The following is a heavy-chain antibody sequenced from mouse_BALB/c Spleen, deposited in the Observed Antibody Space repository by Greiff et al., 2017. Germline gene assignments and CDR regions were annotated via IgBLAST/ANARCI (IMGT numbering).Heavy chain of an antibody. CDR1: GFAFSSYD. J-gene: IGHJ2*01. CDR3: ARHRGSRDYFDY. D-gene: IGHD1-1*02. V-gene: IGHV5-12-1*01. Sequence: DVMLVESGGGLVKPGGSLKLSCAASGFAFSSYDMSWVRQTPEKRLEWVAYISSGGGSTYYPDTVKGRFTISRDNAKNTLYLQMSSLKSEDTAMYYCARHRGSRDYFDYWGQGTTLTVSS. CDR2: ISSGGGST.